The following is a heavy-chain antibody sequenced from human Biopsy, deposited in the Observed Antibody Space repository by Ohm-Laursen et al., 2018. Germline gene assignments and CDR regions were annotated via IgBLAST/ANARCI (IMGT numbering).Heavy chain of an antibody. CDR1: GGSISSGGSY. V-gene: IGHV4-31*01. J-gene: IGHJ5*01. CDR3: ARGGYFDSNGYFWFDP. Sequence: TLSLTCIVSGGSISSGGSYWSWIRQRPGKGLEWIGYIFNIANTYYNLSLKNLISILGDTSKNQFSLKLNSVTAADTSVYYCARGGYFDSNGYFWFDPWGQGTLVTVSS. CDR2: IFNIANT. D-gene: IGHD3-22*01.